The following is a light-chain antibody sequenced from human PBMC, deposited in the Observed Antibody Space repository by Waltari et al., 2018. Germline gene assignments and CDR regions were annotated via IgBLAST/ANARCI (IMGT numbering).Light chain of an antibody. CDR1: PGIINS. J-gene: IGKJ4*01. CDR3: QQYYSTLLT. V-gene: IGKV1-NL1*01. CDR2: AAS. Sequence: DIKMPPSPSSLSAFVGDGVTIYCRASPGIINSLGWYQQKPGKAPKLLVYAASRLEGWVPSRCSGRGSGTDYTLTINSLQPEDFATYYCQQYYSTLLTFGGGTKVEIK.